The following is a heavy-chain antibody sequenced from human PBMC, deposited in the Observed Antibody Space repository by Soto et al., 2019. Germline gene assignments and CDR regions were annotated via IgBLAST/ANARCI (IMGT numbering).Heavy chain of an antibody. J-gene: IGHJ4*02. D-gene: IGHD3-9*01. CDR3: ARKVDGEYYFDY. CDR1: GGSISSYY. CDR2: IYYSGST. V-gene: IGHV4-59*01. Sequence: SETLSLTCTVSGGSISSYYWSWIRQPPGKGLEWIGYIYYSGSTNYNPSLKSRVTISVDTSKNQFSLKLSSVTAADTAVYYCARKVDGEYYFDYGGQGTLVPVSS.